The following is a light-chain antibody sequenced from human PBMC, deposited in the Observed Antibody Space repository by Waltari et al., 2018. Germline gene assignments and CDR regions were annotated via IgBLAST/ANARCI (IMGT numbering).Light chain of an antibody. J-gene: IGKJ1*01. CDR2: AAS. CDR1: HSISKY. V-gene: IGKV3-20*01. Sequence: VLTQSPGTLSLSPGETATLPCRASHSISKYLVWYQQRPGHSPRLLIYAASTRATGVPDRFSGSGYGTDFTLTISRLEPEDFAVYYCQNHERLPATFGQGTKVEIK. CDR3: QNHERLPAT.